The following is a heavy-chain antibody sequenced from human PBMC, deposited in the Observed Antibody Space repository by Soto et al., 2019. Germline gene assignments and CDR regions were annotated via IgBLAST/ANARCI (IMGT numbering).Heavy chain of an antibody. D-gene: IGHD2-8*01. CDR3: ARTLDCTNGVCSAGFDY. Sequence: GGSLRLSCAASGFTFSDYYMSWIRQAPGKGLEWVSYISSSSSYTNYADSVKGRFTISRDNAKNSLYLQMNSLRAEDTAVYYCARTLDCTNGVCSAGFDYWGQGTLVTVSS. CDR1: GFTFSDYY. CDR2: ISSSSSYT. V-gene: IGHV3-11*06. J-gene: IGHJ4*02.